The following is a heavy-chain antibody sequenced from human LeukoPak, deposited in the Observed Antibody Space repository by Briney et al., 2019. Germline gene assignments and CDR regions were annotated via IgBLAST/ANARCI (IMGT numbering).Heavy chain of an antibody. CDR3: VKYGGDLGVAFDC. J-gene: IGHJ4*02. CDR2: IKIDGSEK. V-gene: IGHV3-7*01. Sequence: GGSLRLSCAASGFTFSSYWMSWVRQAPGKGLKWVANIKIDGSEKNYVDSVKGRFTISRDNAKNSLYLQMNSLRAEDTAVYYCVKYGGDLGVAFDCWGQGTLVTVSS. D-gene: IGHD2-21*01. CDR1: GFTFSSYW.